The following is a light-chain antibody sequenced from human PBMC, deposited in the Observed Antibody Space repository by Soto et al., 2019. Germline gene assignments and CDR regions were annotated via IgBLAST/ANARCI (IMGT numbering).Light chain of an antibody. CDR1: QSISSW. Sequence: DIQMTQSPSTLSASVGDRVTITCRASQSISSWLAWYQQKPGKAPKLLIYKASSLESWVPSRFSGSGSGTEFTLTISSLQPDDFATYYCQQYNSYPWTFDQGTKVEIK. J-gene: IGKJ1*01. CDR3: QQYNSYPWT. V-gene: IGKV1-5*03. CDR2: KAS.